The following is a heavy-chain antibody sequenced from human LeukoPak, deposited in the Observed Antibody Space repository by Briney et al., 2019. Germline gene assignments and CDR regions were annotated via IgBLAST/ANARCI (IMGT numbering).Heavy chain of an antibody. CDR3: AKGVPGSGWYSGFDAFDI. Sequence: GGSLRLSCVASGFTFSSHAMSWVRQAPGKGLEWVSGISGSGGVTYYADSVKGRFSISRDNSKNTVFLQMNSLRVEDMALYYCAKGVPGSGWYSGFDAFDIWGQGTMVTVSS. D-gene: IGHD6-19*01. V-gene: IGHV3-23*01. J-gene: IGHJ3*02. CDR2: ISGSGGVT. CDR1: GFTFSSHA.